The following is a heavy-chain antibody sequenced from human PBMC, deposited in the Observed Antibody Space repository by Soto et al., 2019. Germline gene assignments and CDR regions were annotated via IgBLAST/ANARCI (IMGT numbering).Heavy chain of an antibody. J-gene: IGHJ6*02. V-gene: IGHV4-34*01. Sequence: SETLSLTCAVYGGPFSGYYWSWIRQPPGKGLEWIGEINHSGSTNYNPSLKSRVTISVDTSKNQFSLKLSSVTAADTAVYYCARGLKGYCSSTSCLPYYYGMDVWGQGTTVTVSS. CDR3: ARGLKGYCSSTSCLPYYYGMDV. CDR2: INHSGST. D-gene: IGHD2-2*01. CDR1: GGPFSGYY.